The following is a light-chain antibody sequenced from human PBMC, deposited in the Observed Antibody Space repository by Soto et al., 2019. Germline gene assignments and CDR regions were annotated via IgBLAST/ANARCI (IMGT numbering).Light chain of an antibody. CDR2: WAS. Sequence: DIVMTQSPDSLAVSLGERATINCKSSQNVLYNSNNENYLAWYQQKPGQPPKLLIHWASTREFGVPDRFSGSGSGTDFTLTISSLQAEDVAVYYCQQYYSTSSWTFGQGTRVEVK. J-gene: IGKJ1*01. CDR1: QNVLYNSNNENY. CDR3: QQYYSTSSWT. V-gene: IGKV4-1*01.